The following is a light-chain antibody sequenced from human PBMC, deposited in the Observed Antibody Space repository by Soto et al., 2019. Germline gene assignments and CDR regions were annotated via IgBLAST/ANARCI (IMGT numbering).Light chain of an antibody. V-gene: IGKV3-20*01. CDR2: AAS. CDR1: QSISSVN. Sequence: EIVLTQSPGTQSLSPGERATLSCRASQSISSVNLAWYQQKPGQAPRLLIYAASSRATGIPDRFSGSGSGTDFTLTISRLAPEDFAVYYCQQYDSSPRTFGPGTKLEIK. J-gene: IGKJ1*01. CDR3: QQYDSSPRT.